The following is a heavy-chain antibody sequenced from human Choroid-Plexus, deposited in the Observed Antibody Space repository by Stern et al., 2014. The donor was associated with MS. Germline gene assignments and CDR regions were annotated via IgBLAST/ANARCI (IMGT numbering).Heavy chain of an antibody. CDR1: GYSITSAAFS. CDR3: ARGRSRVHPPLDP. Sequence: VQLVESGSGLVKPSQTLSLTCSVSGYSITSAAFSWTWIRQAPGKGLEWIGYMYKEGSPLYTPSRRVRVNIPVDTSKHQFALRRNPVTDADPAVYVCARGRSRVHPPLDPWGQGTLVTVSS. CDR2: MYKEGSP. V-gene: IGHV4-30-2*01. J-gene: IGHJ5*02. D-gene: IGHD2-2*01.